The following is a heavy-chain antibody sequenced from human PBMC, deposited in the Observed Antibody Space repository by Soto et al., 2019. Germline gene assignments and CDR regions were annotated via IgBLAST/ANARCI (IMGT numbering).Heavy chain of an antibody. CDR3: VRGLKWRELDH. CDR2: INPSSGET. V-gene: IGHV1-2*02. J-gene: IGHJ4*02. Sequence: ASVKVSCKASGYTFIDYFIQWVRQAPGQGLEWMGWINPSSGETTYAQKFQGRVTMTRDTSISTAYMDLITLRSDDTAIYYCVRGLKWRELDHWGQGTPVTVSS. CDR1: GYTFIDYF. D-gene: IGHD2-15*01.